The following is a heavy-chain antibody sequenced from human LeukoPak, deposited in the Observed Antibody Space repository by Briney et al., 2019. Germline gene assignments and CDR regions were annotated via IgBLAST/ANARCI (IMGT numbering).Heavy chain of an antibody. CDR2: INTNTGNP. J-gene: IGHJ4*02. V-gene: IGHV7-4-1*02. CDR3: ASHSFCGGDCYHGY. D-gene: IGHD2-21*02. CDR1: GYTFTSYA. Sequence: ASVKVSCKASGYTFTSYAMNWVRQAPGQGLEWMGWINTNTGNPTYAQGFTGRFVFSLDTSVSTAYLQISSLKAEDTAVYYCASHSFCGGDCYHGYWGQGTLVTVSS.